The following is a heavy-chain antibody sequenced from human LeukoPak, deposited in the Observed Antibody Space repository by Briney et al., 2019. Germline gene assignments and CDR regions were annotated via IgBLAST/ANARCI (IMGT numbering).Heavy chain of an antibody. Sequence: ASVKLSCTASGYTFTSYDINWVRQATGQGLEWMGWMNPNSRNTGYAQKFQGRVTITRNTSLSTAYVELSSLRSEDTAVYYCARARCSSTSCYSNWFDPWGQGTLVTVSS. CDR1: GYTFTSYD. CDR3: ARARCSSTSCYSNWFDP. D-gene: IGHD2-2*01. V-gene: IGHV1-8*03. J-gene: IGHJ5*02. CDR2: MNPNSRNT.